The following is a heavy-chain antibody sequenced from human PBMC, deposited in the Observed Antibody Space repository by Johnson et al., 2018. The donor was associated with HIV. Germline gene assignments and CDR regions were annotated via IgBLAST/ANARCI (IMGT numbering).Heavy chain of an antibody. J-gene: IGHJ3*02. CDR3: ITGGSGTIPSGAFDI. CDR1: GFTFSSYG. CDR2: IKSKTDGGTT. D-gene: IGHD1-26*01. V-gene: IGHV3-15*01. Sequence: VQLVESGGGVVQPGGSLRLSCAASGFTFSSYGMHWVRQAPGKGLEWVGRIKSKTDGGTTDYAAPVKGKFTISRDDSKTTLYLQMKSLKTEDTAVYYCITGGSGTIPSGAFDIWGQGTMVTVSS.